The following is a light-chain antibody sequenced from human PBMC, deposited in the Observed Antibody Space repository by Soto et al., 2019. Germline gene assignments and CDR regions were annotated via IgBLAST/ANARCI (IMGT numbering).Light chain of an antibody. CDR3: APWDDSLNGPV. CDR1: TSNIGSNA. V-gene: IGLV1-44*01. Sequence: QSVLTQPPSASGTPGQRVTISCSGNTSNIGSNAVNWYQHLPGTAPRLLIYSTNQRPSGVPDRFSGSKSGTSASLAISGLQSEDEADYYCAPWDDSLNGPVFGGGTKVTVL. J-gene: IGLJ3*02. CDR2: STN.